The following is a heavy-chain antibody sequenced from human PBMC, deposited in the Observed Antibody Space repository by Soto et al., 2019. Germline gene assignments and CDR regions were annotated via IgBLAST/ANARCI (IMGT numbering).Heavy chain of an antibody. Sequence: QVQLVQSGAEVKKPGSSVKVSCKASGGTFSSYAISWVRQAPGQGLEWMGGIIPIFGTANYAQTFQGRVTITADKSTSTAYMELSSLRSEDTAVYYCAREGASLLLWFGESPLDYWGQGTLVTVSS. V-gene: IGHV1-69*06. CDR3: AREGASLLLWFGESPLDY. J-gene: IGHJ4*02. CDR1: GGTFSSYA. CDR2: IIPIFGTA. D-gene: IGHD3-10*01.